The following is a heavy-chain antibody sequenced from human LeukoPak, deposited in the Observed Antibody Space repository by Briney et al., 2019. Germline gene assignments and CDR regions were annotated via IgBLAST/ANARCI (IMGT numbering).Heavy chain of an antibody. J-gene: IGHJ3*02. CDR2: INPNSGDT. V-gene: IGHV1-2*02. D-gene: IGHD6-19*01. Sequence: GASVKVSCKASGYTFTGYYMHWVRQAPGQGLEWMGWINPNSGDTNYVQKFQGRVTMTRDTSISTAYMELSRLRSDDSAVYYCAREDGYSCGWYLSFDIWGQGTMVTVSS. CDR1: GYTFTGYY. CDR3: AREDGYSCGWYLSFDI.